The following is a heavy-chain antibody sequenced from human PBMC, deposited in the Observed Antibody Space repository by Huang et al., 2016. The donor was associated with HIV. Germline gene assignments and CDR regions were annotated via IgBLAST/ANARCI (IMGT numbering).Heavy chain of an antibody. CDR3: ARGQLGSYGDYDVLY. CDR2: IIRMFGTP. J-gene: IGHJ4*02. D-gene: IGHD4-17*01. CDR1: GGTFSKYA. V-gene: IGHV1-69*13. Sequence: QVQLVQSGAEVKTPGSSVKVSCKASGGTFSKYAISWVRQSPGQGLEWRGGIIRMFGTPNYARKCQGRVTITADDSTSTTYVEVSSLRSEDTALYYCARGQLGSYGDYDVLYWGQGTLVTVSS.